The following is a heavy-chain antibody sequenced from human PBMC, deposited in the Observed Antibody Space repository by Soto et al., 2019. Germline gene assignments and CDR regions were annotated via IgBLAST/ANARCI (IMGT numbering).Heavy chain of an antibody. V-gene: IGHV4-30-2*01. Sequence: SETLSLTCAVSGGSISSGGYSWSWIRQPPGKGLEWIGYIYHSGSTYYNPSLKSRVTISVDRSKNQFSLKLSSVTAADTAVYYCARGIDYGDYYWGNWFDPWGQGTLVTVSS. D-gene: IGHD4-17*01. J-gene: IGHJ5*02. CDR3: ARGIDYGDYYWGNWFDP. CDR1: GGSISSGGYS. CDR2: IYHSGST.